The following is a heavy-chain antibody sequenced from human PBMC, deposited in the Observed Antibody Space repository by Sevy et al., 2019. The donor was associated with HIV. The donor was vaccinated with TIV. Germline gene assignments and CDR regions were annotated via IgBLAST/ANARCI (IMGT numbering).Heavy chain of an antibody. V-gene: IGHV1-69*13. CDR3: ARDEGDSSGYYYHFDY. CDR2: IIPIFGTA. Sequence: ASVKVSYKASGGTFSSYAISWVRQAPGQGLEWMGGIIPIFGTANCAQKFQGGVTITADESTSTAYMELSSLRSEDTAVYYCARDEGDSSGYYYHFDYWGQGTLVTVSS. CDR1: GGTFSSYA. J-gene: IGHJ4*02. D-gene: IGHD3-22*01.